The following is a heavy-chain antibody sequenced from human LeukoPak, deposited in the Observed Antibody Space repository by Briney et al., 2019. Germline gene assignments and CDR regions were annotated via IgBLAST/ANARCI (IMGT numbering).Heavy chain of an antibody. V-gene: IGHV4-38-2*02. CDR2: IYHSGST. CDR1: GYSISSGYY. CDR3: ATPGGGPYNKKDYHYYMDV. D-gene: IGHD1-14*01. Sequence: SETLSLTCTVSGYSISSGYYWGWIRQPPGKGLEWIGSIYHSGSTYYNPSLKSRVTISVDTSKNQFSLKLSSVTAADTAVYYCATPGGGPYNKKDYHYYMDVWGKGTTVTVSS. J-gene: IGHJ6*03.